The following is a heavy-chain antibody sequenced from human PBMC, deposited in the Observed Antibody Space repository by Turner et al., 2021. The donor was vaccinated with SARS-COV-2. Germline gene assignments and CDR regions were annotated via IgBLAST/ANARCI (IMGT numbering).Heavy chain of an antibody. CDR3: ATRIVVVVTATNAFDY. Sequence: QVQLVESGGGVVQPGRSLRLPCAAPGFTFSSYGMHWVRQAPGKGLEWVAVISYDGSNKFYADSVKGRFTISRDNSKNTLYLQMNSLRAEDTAVYYCATRIVVVVTATNAFDYWGQGTLVTVSS. J-gene: IGHJ4*02. CDR1: GFTFSSYG. D-gene: IGHD2-15*01. CDR2: ISYDGSNK. V-gene: IGHV3-30*03.